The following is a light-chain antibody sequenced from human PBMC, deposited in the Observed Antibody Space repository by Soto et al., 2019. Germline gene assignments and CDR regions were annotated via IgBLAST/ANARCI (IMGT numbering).Light chain of an antibody. CDR3: QQFNSYPVT. Sequence: IQLTQSPSFLSASIGERVTITCRASQGASNYLAWYQQKSGQAPKLLIYAASTLHSGVPSRFSGSVYGTEFPLTISGLQPEDFATNYCQQFNSYPVTFGPGTKVEIK. CDR2: AAS. J-gene: IGKJ3*01. V-gene: IGKV1-9*01. CDR1: QGASNY.